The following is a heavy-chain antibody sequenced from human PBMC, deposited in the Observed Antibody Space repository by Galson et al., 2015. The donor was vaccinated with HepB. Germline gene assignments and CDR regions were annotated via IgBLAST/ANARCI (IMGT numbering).Heavy chain of an antibody. J-gene: IGHJ4*02. CDR3: ARDVL. V-gene: IGHV3-7*03. CDR2: IKQDGSEK. Sequence: LRLSCAASGLIFRNYWMSWVRQAPGKGLEWVANIKQDGSEKYYVASVKGRFTISRDNAKNSLYLQMNSLRAEDTAVYYCARDVLWGQGTLVTVSS. CDR1: GLIFRNYW. D-gene: IGHD2/OR15-2a*01.